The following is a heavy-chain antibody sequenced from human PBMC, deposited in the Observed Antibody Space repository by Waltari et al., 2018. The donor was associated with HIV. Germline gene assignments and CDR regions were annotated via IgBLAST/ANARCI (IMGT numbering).Heavy chain of an antibody. D-gene: IGHD6-6*01. CDR1: GYPFPGYS. Sequence: QVQLVQSGAEVKKPGASVKVSCKASGYPFPGYSMHWVRQAPGQGLEWMGWINPNSGGTNYAQKFQGRVTMTRDTSISTAYMELSRLRSDDTAVYYCATALYSSSSAGSIDYWGQGTLVTVSS. J-gene: IGHJ4*02. CDR3: ATALYSSSSAGSIDY. V-gene: IGHV1-2*02. CDR2: INPNSGGT.